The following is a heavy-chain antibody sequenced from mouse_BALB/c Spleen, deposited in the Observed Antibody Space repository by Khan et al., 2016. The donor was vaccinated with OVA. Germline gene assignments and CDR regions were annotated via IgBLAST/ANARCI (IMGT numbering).Heavy chain of an antibody. CDR2: INPYNDGT. J-gene: IGHJ4*01. CDR3: ARSTYYGNPYAIDY. V-gene: IGHV1S136*01. D-gene: IGHD2-10*01. CDR1: GYTFTSYV. Sequence: VQLQQSGPELVKPGASVKMSCKASGYTFTSYVMHWVKQKPGQGLEWIGYINPYNDGTKYNEKFKGKATLTSDKSSGTSCMELSSLTSEDSAVYFCARSTYYGNPYAIDYWGQGTSVTVSS.